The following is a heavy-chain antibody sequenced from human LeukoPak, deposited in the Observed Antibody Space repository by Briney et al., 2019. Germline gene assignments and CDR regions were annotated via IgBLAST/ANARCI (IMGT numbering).Heavy chain of an antibody. CDR1: GFTFSSYE. V-gene: IGHV3-48*03. CDR3: ARCPRSSDAFDI. CDR2: ISGSST. Sequence: PGGSLRLSCAASGFTFSSYEMNWVRQAPGKGLEWVSYISGSSTYYADSVKGRFTISRDNAKNSLYLQMNSLRAEDTAVYYCARCPRSSDAFDICGQGTMVTVSS. J-gene: IGHJ3*02.